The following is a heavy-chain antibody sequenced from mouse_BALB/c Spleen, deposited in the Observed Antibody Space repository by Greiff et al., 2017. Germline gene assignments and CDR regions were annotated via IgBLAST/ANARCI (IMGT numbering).Heavy chain of an antibody. CDR1: GYTFTSYV. D-gene: IGHD2-14*01. V-gene: IGHV1-14*01. CDR3: ARVNYRYDGWFAY. CDR2: INPYNDGT. J-gene: IGHJ3*01. Sequence: VQLQQSGPELVKPGASVKMSCKASGYTFTSYVMHWVKQKPGQGLEWIGYINPYNDGTKYNEKFKGKATLTSDKSSSTAYMELSSLTSEDSAVYYGARVNYRYDGWFAYWGQGTLVTVSA.